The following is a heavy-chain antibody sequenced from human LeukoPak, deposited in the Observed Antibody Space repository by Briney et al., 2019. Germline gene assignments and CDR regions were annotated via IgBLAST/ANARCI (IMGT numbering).Heavy chain of an antibody. J-gene: IGHJ6*04. CDR2: IVGSGANT. D-gene: IGHD2-15*01. CDR3: AKDAPPCSGGSCYSDYYFYGMDV. Sequence: GASLRLSCAASGFIFSNYAMSWARQAPGKGLEWVSAIVGSGANTYYADSVKGRFTISRDNSKNTLYLQMNSLRAEDTAVFYCAKDAPPCSGGSCYSDYYFYGMDVWGKGTTVTVSS. CDR1: GFIFSNYA. V-gene: IGHV3-23*01.